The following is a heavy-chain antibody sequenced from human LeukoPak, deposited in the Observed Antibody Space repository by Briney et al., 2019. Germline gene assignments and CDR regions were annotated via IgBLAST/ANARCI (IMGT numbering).Heavy chain of an antibody. V-gene: IGHV3-43*02. CDR2: ISGDGGSA. J-gene: IGHJ4*02. CDR1: GFNFHDYA. D-gene: IGHD4-17*01. Sequence: GGSLRLSCAASGFNFHDYAMHWVRQAPGKGLEWVSLISGDGGSAYYADSMKGRFTISRDNNKDSLYLQMNSLRTEDTALYYCAKDYNPLYGDHPDYWGQGTLVTVSS. CDR3: AKDYNPLYGDHPDY.